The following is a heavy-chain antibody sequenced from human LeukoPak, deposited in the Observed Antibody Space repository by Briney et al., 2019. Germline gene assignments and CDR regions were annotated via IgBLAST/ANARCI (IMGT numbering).Heavy chain of an antibody. CDR1: GYTFTGYY. J-gene: IGHJ6*03. CDR3: ARGLEHGNYYYYMDV. V-gene: IGHV1-2*02. CDR2: INPNSGGT. Sequence: RASVKVSCKASGYTFTGYYMHWVRQAPGQGLEWMGWINPNSGGTNYAQKFQGRVTMTRDTSISTAYMELSSLRSEDTAVYYCARGLEHGNYYYYMDVWGKGTTVTVSS. D-gene: IGHD1/OR15-1a*01.